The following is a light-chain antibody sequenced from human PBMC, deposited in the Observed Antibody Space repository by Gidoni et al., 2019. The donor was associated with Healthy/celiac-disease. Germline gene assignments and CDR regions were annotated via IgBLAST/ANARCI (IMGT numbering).Light chain of an antibody. Sequence: DLVMTQYPLSLPVTPGEPASISCRSSQSLLHSNGYNYLYWYLQKPGQSPQLLIYLGSNRASGVPDRFSGSGSGTDFTLKISRVEAEDVGVYYCMQALQTLFGPXTKVDIK. CDR1: QSLLHSNGYNY. CDR3: MQALQTL. V-gene: IGKV2-28*01. J-gene: IGKJ3*01. CDR2: LGS.